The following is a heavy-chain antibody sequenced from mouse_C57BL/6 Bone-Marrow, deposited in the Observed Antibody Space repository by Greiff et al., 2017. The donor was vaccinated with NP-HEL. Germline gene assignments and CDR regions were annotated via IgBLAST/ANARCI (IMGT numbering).Heavy chain of an antibody. CDR3: APKEAWFAY. J-gene: IGHJ3*01. Sequence: EVQLQQSGPVLVKPGASVKMSCKASGYTFTDYYMNWVKQSHGKSLEWIGVINPYNGGTSYNQKFKGKATLTVDKSSSTAYMELNSLTSEDSAVYYCAPKEAWFAYWGQGTLVTVSA. CDR2: INPYNGGT. V-gene: IGHV1-19*01. CDR1: GYTFTDYY.